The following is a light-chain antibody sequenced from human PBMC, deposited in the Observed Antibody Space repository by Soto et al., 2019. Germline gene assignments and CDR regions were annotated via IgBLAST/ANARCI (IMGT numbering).Light chain of an antibody. CDR1: TGAVTRAFY. CDR3: LLYYGNSWV. Sequence: QAVVTQEPSLTVSPGGTLTLTCASNTGAVTRAFYPNWFRQKPGQPPRALIYSTDNRHSWTPARFSGSLLGGKAALTLSGVQPEDEGDYYCLLYYGNSWVFGGGTKLTVL. CDR2: STD. V-gene: IGLV7-43*01. J-gene: IGLJ3*02.